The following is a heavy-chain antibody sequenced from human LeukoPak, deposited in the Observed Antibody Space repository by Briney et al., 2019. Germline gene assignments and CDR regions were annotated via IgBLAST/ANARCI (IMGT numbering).Heavy chain of an antibody. J-gene: IGHJ3*01. CDR3: ARRNVLTEGEAFDV. CDR2: VYNSGNT. V-gene: IGHV4-59*08. D-gene: IGHD3-16*01. Sequence: PSETLSLTCAVSGGSISNYYWTWIRQPPGTGLEWIGYVYNSGNTNYNPSLRSRVTISIDASKNQFSLRLNPVTAADTAVYYCARRNVLTEGEAFDVWGQGTLVTVSS. CDR1: GGSISNYY.